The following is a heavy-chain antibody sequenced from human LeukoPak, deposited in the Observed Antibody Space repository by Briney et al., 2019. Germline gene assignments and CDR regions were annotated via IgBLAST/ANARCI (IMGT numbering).Heavy chain of an antibody. V-gene: IGHV4-34*01. D-gene: IGHD3-10*01. CDR1: GGSFSGYY. CDR2: INHSGST. CDR3: ARRAQKGSYYYAAFDI. Sequence: SETLSLTCAVYGGSFSGYYWSWIRQPPGKGLEWIGEINHSGSTNYNPSLRSRVTISADKSISTAYLQWSSLKASDTAMYYCARRAQKGSYYYAAFDIWGQGTMVTVSS. J-gene: IGHJ3*02.